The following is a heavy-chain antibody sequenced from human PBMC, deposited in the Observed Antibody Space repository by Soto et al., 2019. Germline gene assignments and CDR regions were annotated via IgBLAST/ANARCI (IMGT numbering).Heavy chain of an antibody. V-gene: IGHV1-69*06. Sequence: QVQLVQSGAEVKKPGSSVKVSCKASGGTFSSYAISWVRQAPGQGLEWMGGIIPIFGTANYAQKFQGRVTIPADKSTSTAYMELSSLRSEDTAVYYCAREYGSGGGYYYYGMDVWGQGTTVTVSS. D-gene: IGHD3-10*01. J-gene: IGHJ6*02. CDR3: AREYGSGGGYYYYGMDV. CDR1: GGTFSSYA. CDR2: IIPIFGTA.